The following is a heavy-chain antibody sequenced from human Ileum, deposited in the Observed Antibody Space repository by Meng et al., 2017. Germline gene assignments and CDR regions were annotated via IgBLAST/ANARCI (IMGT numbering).Heavy chain of an antibody. V-gene: IGHV1-8*01. CDR3: ARGIIGGVDY. CDR1: GYTFTTLH. CDR2: MSPESGET. D-gene: IGHD2-21*01. J-gene: IGHJ4*02. Sequence: ASVKVSCKASGYTFTTLHINWVRQATGQGPEWMGWMSPESGETAYAQKFQGRVTMTSDTSISTAYMELSSLTSEDSAVYYCARGIIGGVDYWGQGTLVTGAS.